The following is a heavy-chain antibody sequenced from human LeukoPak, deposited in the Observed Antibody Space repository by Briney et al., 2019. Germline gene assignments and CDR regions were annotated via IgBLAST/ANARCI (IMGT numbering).Heavy chain of an antibody. Sequence: ESLRLSCAASGFTFSSYAMHWVRQVPGKGLEWVSVISGSGGRTDYADSAKGRFTISRDNAKNSLYLQMNSMRAEDTDLYYCAKVFGAPLIAAAAKYFEYWGQGTLVTVSS. V-gene: IGHV3-23*01. CDR3: AKVFGAPLIAAAAKYFEY. CDR2: ISGSGGRT. D-gene: IGHD6-13*01. CDR1: GFTFSSYA. J-gene: IGHJ4*02.